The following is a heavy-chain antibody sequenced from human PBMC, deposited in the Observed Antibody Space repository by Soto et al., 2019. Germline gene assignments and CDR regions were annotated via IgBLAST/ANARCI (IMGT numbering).Heavy chain of an antibody. CDR2: ISYDGSNK. Sequence: QVQLVESGGGVVQPGRSLRLTCAASGFTFSSYGMHWVRQAPGKGLEWVAVISYDGSNKYYADSVKGRFTISRDNSKNTLYLQMNSLRAEDTAVYYCAKDSRVRGGFDYWGQGTLVTVSS. D-gene: IGHD3-10*01. CDR3: AKDSRVRGGFDY. V-gene: IGHV3-30*18. J-gene: IGHJ4*02. CDR1: GFTFSSYG.